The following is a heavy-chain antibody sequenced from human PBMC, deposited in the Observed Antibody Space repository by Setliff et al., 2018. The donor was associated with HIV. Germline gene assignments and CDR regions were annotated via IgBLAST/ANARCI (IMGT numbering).Heavy chain of an antibody. Sequence: GASVKVSCKASGYTFTSDYMHWVRQAPGQGLEWMGIINPSGGSTSYAQKFQGRVTMTRDTPTSTVYMELSSLRSDDTAVYYCARAIAAAGTLDAFDIWGQGTMVTVSS. D-gene: IGHD6-13*01. V-gene: IGHV1-46*01. CDR2: INPSGGST. J-gene: IGHJ3*02. CDR3: ARAIAAAGTLDAFDI. CDR1: GYTFTSDY.